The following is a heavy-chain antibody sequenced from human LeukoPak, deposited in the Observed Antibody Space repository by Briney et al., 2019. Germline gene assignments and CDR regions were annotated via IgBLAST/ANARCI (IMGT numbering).Heavy chain of an antibody. Sequence: GGSLRLSCAASGFTVSSKYMSWVGQAPGKGLEWVSVIYSGGSTYYADSVKGRFTISRDNSKNTLYLQMNSLRAEDTAVYYCARWANTQGAFDIWGQGTMVTVSS. CDR3: ARWANTQGAFDI. CDR1: GFTVSSKY. CDR2: IYSGGST. J-gene: IGHJ3*02. D-gene: IGHD2-15*01. V-gene: IGHV3-53*01.